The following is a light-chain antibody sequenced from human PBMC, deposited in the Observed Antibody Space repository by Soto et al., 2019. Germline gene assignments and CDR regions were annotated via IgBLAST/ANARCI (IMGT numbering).Light chain of an antibody. V-gene: IGKV1-5*03. CDR2: KAS. CDR3: QQSSNYVWT. Sequence: DIQMAQSPSTLSASVGDRVTIPCRASQNINTWLAWYQQKPGEPPKLLIFKASRLQSGVPSRFSGGGSGTRFTLTISGLQPDDFATYYCQQSSNYVWTFGQGTKVDIK. J-gene: IGKJ1*01. CDR1: QNINTW.